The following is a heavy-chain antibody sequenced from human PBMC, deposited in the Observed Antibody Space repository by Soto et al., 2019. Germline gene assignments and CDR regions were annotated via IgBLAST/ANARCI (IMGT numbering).Heavy chain of an antibody. V-gene: IGHV3-23*01. CDR3: VKGFFFQAEDGIRDL. J-gene: IGHJ2*01. Sequence: SCVRQASGKGLELVSAISPSGDSTYYSDSVKGLFTISRDNAKSTLYLQMNSLRAEDTAVKYFVKGFFFQAEDGIRDL. D-gene: IGHD2-21*01. CDR2: ISPSGDST.